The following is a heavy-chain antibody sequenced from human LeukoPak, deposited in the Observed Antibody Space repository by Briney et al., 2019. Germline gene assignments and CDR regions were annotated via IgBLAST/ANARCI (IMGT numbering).Heavy chain of an antibody. CDR1: GGFISSSSYY. J-gene: IGHJ4*02. V-gene: IGHV4-39*01. D-gene: IGHD5-18*01. CDR2: IYYSGST. Sequence: SETLSLTCTVSGGFISSSSYYWGWIRQPPGKGLEWIGSIYYSGSTYYNPSLKSRVTISVDTSKNQFSLKLSSVTAADTAVYYCARHAKGYSYGYNYFDYWGQGTLVTVSS. CDR3: ARHAKGYSYGYNYFDY.